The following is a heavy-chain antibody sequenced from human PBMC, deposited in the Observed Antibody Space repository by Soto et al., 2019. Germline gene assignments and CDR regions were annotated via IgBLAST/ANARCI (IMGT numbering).Heavy chain of an antibody. V-gene: IGHV4-34*01. CDR2: LNHSGST. CDR3: ARRPPLGQWLVRTATGWCDP. Sequence: QVQLQQWGAGLLKPSETLSLTCAVYGGSFSGYYWSWVRQPPGKGLEWIGELNHSGSTNYNPSLKSRVAIPVDTSKNQFSLKLSSGPAADTAVYYCARRPPLGQWLVRTATGWCDPWCQGTLVTFSS. J-gene: IGHJ5*02. D-gene: IGHD6-19*01. CDR1: GGSFSGYY.